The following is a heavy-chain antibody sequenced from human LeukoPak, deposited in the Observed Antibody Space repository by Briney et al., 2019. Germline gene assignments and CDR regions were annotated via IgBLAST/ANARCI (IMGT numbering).Heavy chain of an antibody. CDR2: ISSSGST. Sequence: SETLSLTCTVSGGSISSGTDYWSWIRQPAGKELEWIGRISSSGSTNYNPSLKSRVTISVDTSKNQFSLKLSSVTAADTAVYYCARKYSSSWYDWFDPWGQGTLVTVSS. V-gene: IGHV4-61*02. CDR1: GGSISSGTDY. J-gene: IGHJ5*02. CDR3: ARKYSSSWYDWFDP. D-gene: IGHD6-13*01.